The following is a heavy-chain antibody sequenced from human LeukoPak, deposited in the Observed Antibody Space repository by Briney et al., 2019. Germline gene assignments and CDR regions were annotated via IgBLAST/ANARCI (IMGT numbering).Heavy chain of an antibody. V-gene: IGHV3-23*01. Sequence: GGSLRLSCAASGLSIGDNSMHWVRQAPGKGLEWVASMGGPDADRYYADSVKGRFTISRDNSKSTVSLQLNSLRAEDTAVYYCAKDGVSFNKRWDWFDPWGQGTLVTVSS. J-gene: IGHJ5*02. CDR3: AKDGVSFNKRWDWFDP. CDR1: GLSIGDNS. CDR2: MGGPDADR. D-gene: IGHD1-26*01.